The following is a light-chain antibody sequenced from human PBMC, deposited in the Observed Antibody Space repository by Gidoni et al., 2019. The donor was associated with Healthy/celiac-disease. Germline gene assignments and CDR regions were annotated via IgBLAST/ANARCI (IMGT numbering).Light chain of an antibody. V-gene: IGKV4-1*01. CDR3: QQYYGTPRT. CDR2: WAS. J-gene: IGKJ1*01. Sequence: DIVLPKSPASLSLPLCERATSHCKASQSVLYSSNNKNYLAWYRRKPGQPPKLLMYWASTREAGVPDRFSGSGSGTDFTLTISSMQAEDVAVYYCQQYYGTPRTFXQXTKVXIK. CDR1: QSVLYSSNNKNY.